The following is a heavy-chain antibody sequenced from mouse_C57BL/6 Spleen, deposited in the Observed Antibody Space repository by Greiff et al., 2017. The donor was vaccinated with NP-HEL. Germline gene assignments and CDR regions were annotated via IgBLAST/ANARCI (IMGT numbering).Heavy chain of an antibody. D-gene: IGHD2-3*01. J-gene: IGHJ3*01. Sequence: QVQLQQPGAELVKPGASVKLSCKASGYTFTSYWMQWVKQRPGQGLEWIGEIDPSDSYSNYNQKFKGKATLTVETSSSTAYMQLSSLTSEDSAVYYCARGGLGNDPTGFAYWGQGTLVTVSA. CDR1: GYTFTSYW. CDR2: IDPSDSYS. CDR3: ARGGLGNDPTGFAY. V-gene: IGHV1-50*01.